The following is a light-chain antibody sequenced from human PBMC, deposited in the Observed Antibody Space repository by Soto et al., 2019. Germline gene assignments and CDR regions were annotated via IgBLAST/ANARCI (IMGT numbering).Light chain of an antibody. Sequence: NFMLTQPHSVSGXXXXTVTXXXTXSSGNIVSNYVQWYQQRPGSSPTTVIFEDDDRPSGVPDRFSASLDTSTNSASLTISGLKPEDEADYYCQSYDADILIFGGGTKLTVL. J-gene: IGLJ2*01. CDR3: QSYDADILI. V-gene: IGLV6-57*01. CDR1: SGNIVSNY. CDR2: EDD.